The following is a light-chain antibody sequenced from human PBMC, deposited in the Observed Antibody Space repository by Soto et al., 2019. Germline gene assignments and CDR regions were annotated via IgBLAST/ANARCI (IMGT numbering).Light chain of an antibody. Sequence: QSALTQPASVSGSPGQSITISCTGTSSDVGGYNYVSWYQQHPGKAPKLMIYDVSNRPSGVSNRFSGSKSGNTASLTISGLQAEDEAGYYCSSYTSSSLHVFGTGTSSPS. CDR2: DVS. CDR3: SSYTSSSLHV. CDR1: SSDVGGYNY. J-gene: IGLJ1*01. V-gene: IGLV2-14*03.